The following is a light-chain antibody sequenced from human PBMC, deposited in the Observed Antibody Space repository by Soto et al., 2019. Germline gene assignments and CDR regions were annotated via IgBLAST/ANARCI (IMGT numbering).Light chain of an antibody. J-gene: IGKJ4*01. CDR1: QSISSY. CDR3: QQYATSPLT. Sequence: DIQMTQSPSSLSASVGDRVTITCRASQSISSYLNWYQQKPGKAPKLLIYAASSLQSGVPSRFSGSGSGTDFTLTISRLEPEDFALYYCQQYATSPLTFGGGTKVDIK. CDR2: AAS. V-gene: IGKV1-39*01.